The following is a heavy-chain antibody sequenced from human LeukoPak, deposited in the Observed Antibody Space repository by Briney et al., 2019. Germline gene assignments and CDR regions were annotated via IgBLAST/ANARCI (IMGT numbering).Heavy chain of an antibody. CDR2: IYYSGST. Sequence: SETLSLTCTVSVGSISRYYWSWIRQPPGKGRVWIGYIYYSGSTNYNPSLKSRVTISVDTSKNQFSVKLSCVTAADTAVYYCARGLSFSEYWGQGTLVTVS. D-gene: IGHD3-10*01. J-gene: IGHJ4*02. CDR1: VGSISRYY. V-gene: IGHV4-59*01. CDR3: ARGLSFSEY.